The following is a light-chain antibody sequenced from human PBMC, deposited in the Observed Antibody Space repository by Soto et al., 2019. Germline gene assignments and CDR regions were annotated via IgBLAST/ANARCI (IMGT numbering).Light chain of an antibody. Sequence: EIVLTQSPGTLSLSPGERATLSCRASQSVSSNYLAWYQQKPGQAPRLLIYGASSRATGIPDRFSGSGSGTDFTLTINKLEPEDFAVYYCQQYGSSRWTFGQGTMV. J-gene: IGKJ1*01. V-gene: IGKV3-20*01. CDR3: QQYGSSRWT. CDR2: GAS. CDR1: QSVSSNY.